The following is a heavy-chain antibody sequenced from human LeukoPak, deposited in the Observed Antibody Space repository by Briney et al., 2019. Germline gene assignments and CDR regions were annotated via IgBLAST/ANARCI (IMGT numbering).Heavy chain of an antibody. Sequence: GRSLRLSCAASGFTFSSYGMHWVRQAPGKGLEWVAVISYDGSNKYYADSVKGRFTISRDDSRNTLYLQMNSLRGDDTAVYYCAKDVGKWESLHFFDYWGQGTLVTVSS. J-gene: IGHJ4*02. CDR3: AKDVGKWESLHFFDY. CDR2: ISYDGSNK. D-gene: IGHD1-26*01. CDR1: GFTFSSYG. V-gene: IGHV3-30*18.